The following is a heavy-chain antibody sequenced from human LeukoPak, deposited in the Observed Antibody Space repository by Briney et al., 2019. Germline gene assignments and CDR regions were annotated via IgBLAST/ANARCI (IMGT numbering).Heavy chain of an antibody. Sequence: GGSLRLSCAASGFTLSSYAVSWVRQAPGGGLEWGSAISGSGGSTYNADSVKGRFTISRDNSKNTLYLQMNSLRAEDTAVYYCAKDPAMIVVVIPDYWGQGTLVTVSS. J-gene: IGHJ4*02. V-gene: IGHV3-23*01. CDR2: ISGSGGST. CDR3: AKDPAMIVVVIPDY. D-gene: IGHD3-22*01. CDR1: GFTLSSYA.